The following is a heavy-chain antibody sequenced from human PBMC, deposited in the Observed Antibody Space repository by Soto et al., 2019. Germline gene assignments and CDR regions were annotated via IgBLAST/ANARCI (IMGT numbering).Heavy chain of an antibody. CDR1: GFTFSSYE. J-gene: IGHJ6*02. D-gene: IGHD5-18*01. V-gene: IGHV3-48*03. CDR3: ARGRDTAMVPYYYYGMDV. Sequence: LRLSCAASGFTFSSYEMNWVRQAPGKGLEWVSYISSSGSTIYYADSVKGRFTISRDNAKNSLYLQMNSLRAEDTAVYYCARGRDTAMVPYYYYGMDVWGQGTTVTVSS. CDR2: ISSSGSTI.